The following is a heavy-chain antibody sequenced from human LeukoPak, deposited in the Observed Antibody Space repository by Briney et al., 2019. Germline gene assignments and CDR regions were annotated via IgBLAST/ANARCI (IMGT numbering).Heavy chain of an antibody. CDR2: ISAYNGNT. CDR1: GYTFTSYG. Sequence: ASVKVSCKASGYTFTSYGISWVRQAPGQGLEWMGWISAYNGNTNYAQKLQGRVTMTTDTSTSTAYMELRSLRSDDTAVYYCARGGNLRYSSSWYLFDYWGQGTLVTVSS. CDR3: ARGGNLRYSSSWYLFDY. J-gene: IGHJ4*02. D-gene: IGHD6-13*01. V-gene: IGHV1-18*01.